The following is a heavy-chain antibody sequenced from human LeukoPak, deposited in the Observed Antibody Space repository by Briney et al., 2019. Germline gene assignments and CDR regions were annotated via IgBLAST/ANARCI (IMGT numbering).Heavy chain of an antibody. J-gene: IGHJ4*02. Sequence: PGGSLTLSCAASGFTFSSYEMNWVRQAPGKGREWVSYISSSGSTIYYADSVKGRFTISRDNSKNTLYVQMNSLRAEDTAVYYCAKEVIAAGGNFEYWGQGTLVTVSS. D-gene: IGHD6-13*01. CDR3: AKEVIAAGGNFEY. CDR2: ISSSGSTI. V-gene: IGHV3-48*03. CDR1: GFTFSSYE.